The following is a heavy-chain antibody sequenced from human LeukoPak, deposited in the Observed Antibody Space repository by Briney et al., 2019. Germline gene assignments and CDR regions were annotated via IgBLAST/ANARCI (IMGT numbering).Heavy chain of an antibody. CDR2: IIPIVGTT. J-gene: IGHJ4*02. V-gene: IGHV1-69*05. CDR1: GGTFSSYA. CDR3: ARDNGWDENKNVY. D-gene: IGHD3-16*01. Sequence: SVKVSCKASGGTFSSYAISWVRQTPGQRLEWMGRIIPIVGTTNYAQKFQGRVTITTDESTSTAYMELSSLRSEDTAVYYCARDNGWDENKNVYWGQGALVTVSS.